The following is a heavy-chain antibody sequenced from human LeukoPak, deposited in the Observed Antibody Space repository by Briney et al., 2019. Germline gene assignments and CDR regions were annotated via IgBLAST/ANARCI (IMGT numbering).Heavy chain of an antibody. D-gene: IGHD6-13*01. CDR2: IYTSGST. Sequence: SETLSLTCTVSGGSISSYYWSWIRQPAGKGLEWIGRIYTSGSTNYNPSLKSRVTMSVDTSKNQFSLKLSSVTAADTAVYYCASIAAAGTPWYFDLWGRGTLVTVSS. J-gene: IGHJ2*01. CDR3: ASIAAAGTPWYFDL. V-gene: IGHV4-4*07. CDR1: GGSISSYY.